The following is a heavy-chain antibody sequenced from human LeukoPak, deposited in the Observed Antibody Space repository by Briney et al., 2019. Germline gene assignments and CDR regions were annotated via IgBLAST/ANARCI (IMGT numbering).Heavy chain of an antibody. CDR2: IYHSGST. CDR3: ARVIVAVEDFDY. CDR1: GYSISSGYY. J-gene: IGHJ4*02. Sequence: PSETLSLTCAVSGYSISSGYYWGWIRQPPGKGLEWIGSIYHSGSTYYNPSLKSRVTISVDTSKNQFSLKLSSVTAADTAVYYCARVIVAVEDFDYWAQGTLVTVSS. V-gene: IGHV4-38-2*01. D-gene: IGHD2-15*01.